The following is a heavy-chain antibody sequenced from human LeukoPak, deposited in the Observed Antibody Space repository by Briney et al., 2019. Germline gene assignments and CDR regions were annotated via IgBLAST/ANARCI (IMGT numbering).Heavy chain of an antibody. Sequence: SETLSLTCTVSGGSISSGGYYWSWIRQPPGKGLEWIGYIYHSGSTYYNPSLKSRVTISVDTSKNQFSLKLSSVTAADTAVYYCARHGRFLEWFPNRDAFDIWGQGTMVTVSS. CDR2: IYHSGST. J-gene: IGHJ3*02. CDR3: ARHGRFLEWFPNRDAFDI. D-gene: IGHD3-3*01. CDR1: GGSISSGGYY. V-gene: IGHV4-30-2*03.